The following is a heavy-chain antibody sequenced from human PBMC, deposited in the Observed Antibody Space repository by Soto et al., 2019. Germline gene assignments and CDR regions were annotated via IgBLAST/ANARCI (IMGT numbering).Heavy chain of an antibody. D-gene: IGHD3-10*01. CDR1: GFTFSSYA. V-gene: IGHV3-23*04. CDR3: AKDMRSSASYYIYGMDV. J-gene: IGHJ6*02. Sequence: EVQLVESGGGLVQPGGSLRLSCAASGFTFSSYAMSWVRQAPGKGLEWVSTISASGGSTYHADSVKGRFTISRDNYKNTLYLQMNSLRDEDTAAYYCAKDMRSSASYYIYGMDVWCQGTTVTVS. CDR2: ISASGGST.